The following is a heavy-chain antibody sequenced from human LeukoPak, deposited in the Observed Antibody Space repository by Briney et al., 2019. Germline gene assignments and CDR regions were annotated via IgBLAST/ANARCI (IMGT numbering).Heavy chain of an antibody. J-gene: IGHJ3*02. D-gene: IGHD5-18*01. V-gene: IGHV3-30*19. CDR2: ISYDGSNK. CDR1: GFTFSSYG. CDR3: ASGLAAGYSPRRSAFDI. Sequence: GGSLRLSCAASGFTFSSYGMHWVRQAPGKGLEWVAVISYDGSNKYYADSVKGRFTISRDNSKNTLYLQMNSLRAEDTAVYYCASGLAAGYSPRRSAFDIWGQGTMVTVSS.